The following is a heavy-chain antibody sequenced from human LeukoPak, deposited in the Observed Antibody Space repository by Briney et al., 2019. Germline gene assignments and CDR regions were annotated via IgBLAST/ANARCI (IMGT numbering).Heavy chain of an antibody. CDR1: GFTFSDYY. CDR3: ARAPYDYYYYYGMDV. CDR2: ISSSSSYT. Sequence: SGGSLRLSCAASGFTFSDYYMSWLRQAPGKGLEWVSYISSSSSYTNYADSVKGRFTISRDNAKNSLYLQMNSLRAEDTAVYYCARAPYDYYYYYGMDVWGQGTTVTVSS. V-gene: IGHV3-11*06. D-gene: IGHD4-17*01. J-gene: IGHJ6*02.